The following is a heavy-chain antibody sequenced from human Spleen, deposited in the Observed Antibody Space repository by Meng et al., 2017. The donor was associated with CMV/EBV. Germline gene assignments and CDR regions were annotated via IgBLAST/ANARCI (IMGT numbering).Heavy chain of an antibody. V-gene: IGHV1-2*02. CDR3: ARGVSSGWYRHYFDY. J-gene: IGHJ4*02. D-gene: IGHD6-19*01. Sequence: QVQLVQSGAEVKKPGSSVKVSCKASGGTFSSYAISWVRQAPGQGLEWMGGIIPNSGGTNYAQKFQGRVTMTRDTSISTAYMELSRLRSDDTAVYYCARGVSSGWYRHYFDYWGQGTLVTVSS. CDR1: GGTFSSYA. CDR2: IIPNSGGT.